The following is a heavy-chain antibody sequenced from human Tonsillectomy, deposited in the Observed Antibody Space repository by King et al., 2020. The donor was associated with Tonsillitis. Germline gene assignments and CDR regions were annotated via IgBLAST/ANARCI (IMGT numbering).Heavy chain of an antibody. CDR3: ARDTGWYHDVYYMDV. CDR1: GGSITSGSYY. Sequence: QLQESGPGLVKPSQTLSLTCTVSGGSITSGSYYWSWIRQPAGKGLEWIGRIYPSGSTNYNPSLKSRVTISVDTSKNQFSLNLSYVTAADTAVYYCARDTGWYHDVYYMDVWGKGTTVTVS. J-gene: IGHJ6*03. CDR2: IYPSGST. V-gene: IGHV4-61*02. D-gene: IGHD6-19*01.